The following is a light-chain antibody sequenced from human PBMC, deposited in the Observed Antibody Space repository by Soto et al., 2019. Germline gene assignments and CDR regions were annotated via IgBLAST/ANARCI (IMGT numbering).Light chain of an antibody. J-gene: IGKJ1*01. CDR3: QQCNNWPRT. Sequence: DIQMTQSPSTLSASVGDRVTITCRASQSISSWLAWYQQKPGKAPNLLIHKASHLESGVPSRFSGSGSGTEFTLTISSLQSEDFAFYYCQQCNNWPRTFGQGTKVDIK. CDR1: QSISSW. CDR2: KAS. V-gene: IGKV1-5*03.